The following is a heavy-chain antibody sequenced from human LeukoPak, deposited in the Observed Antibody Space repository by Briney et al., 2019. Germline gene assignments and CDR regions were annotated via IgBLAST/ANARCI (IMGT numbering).Heavy chain of an antibody. CDR3: ARDRSPVDTAMPPEVSFDP. Sequence: SETLSLACTVSGGSISSYYWGWIRQPPGKGLEWIGSIYHSGSTYYNPSLKSRVTISVDTSKNQFSLKLSSVTAADTAVYYCARDRSPVDTAMPPEVSFDPWGQGTLVTVSS. V-gene: IGHV4-38-2*02. CDR2: IYHSGST. D-gene: IGHD5-18*01. CDR1: GGSISSYY. J-gene: IGHJ5*02.